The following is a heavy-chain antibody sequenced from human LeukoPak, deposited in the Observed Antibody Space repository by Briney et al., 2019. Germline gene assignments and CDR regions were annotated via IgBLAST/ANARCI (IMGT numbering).Heavy chain of an antibody. D-gene: IGHD3-22*01. J-gene: IGHJ3*02. Sequence: PSETLSLTCAVYGGSFSGYYWSWIRQPPGKGLEWIGEINHSGSTNYNPSLKSRVTISVDTSKNQFSLKLSSVTAADTAVYYCARARSGRGIYYDSSGYYRDRAFDIWGQGTMVTVSS. CDR2: INHSGST. CDR3: ARARSGRGIYYDSSGYYRDRAFDI. CDR1: GGSFSGYY. V-gene: IGHV4-34*01.